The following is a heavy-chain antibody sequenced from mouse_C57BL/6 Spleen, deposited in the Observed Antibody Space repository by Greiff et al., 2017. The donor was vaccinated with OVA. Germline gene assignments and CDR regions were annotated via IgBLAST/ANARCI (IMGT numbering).Heavy chain of an antibody. J-gene: IGHJ2*01. CDR2: IYPGDGDT. Sequence: QVQLKESGAELVKPGASVKISCKASGYAFSSYWMNWVKQRPGKGLEWIGQIYPGDGDTNYNGKFKGKATLTADKSSSTAYMQLSSLTSEDSAVYFCAALVAPSFDYWGQGTTLTVSS. V-gene: IGHV1-80*01. CDR1: GYAFSSYW. D-gene: IGHD1-1*01. CDR3: AALVAPSFDY.